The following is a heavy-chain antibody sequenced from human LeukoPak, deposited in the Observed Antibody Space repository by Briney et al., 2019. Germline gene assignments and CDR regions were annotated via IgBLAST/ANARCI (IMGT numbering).Heavy chain of an antibody. CDR3: TRHNYDRSGYGAFDI. D-gene: IGHD3-22*01. Sequence: GGSLKLSCAASGFTFSGSDIHWVRQASGKGLEWVGHIRSKTNNYATADAASAKGRFTFSRDDSKNTAYIQMNSLKTEDTAVYYCTRHNYDRSGYGAFDIWGQGTMVTVSS. CDR2: IRSKTNNYAT. CDR1: GFTFSGSD. J-gene: IGHJ3*02. V-gene: IGHV3-73*01.